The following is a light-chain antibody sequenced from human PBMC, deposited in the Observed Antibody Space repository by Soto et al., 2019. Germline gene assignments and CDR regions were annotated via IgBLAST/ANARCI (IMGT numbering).Light chain of an antibody. V-gene: IGKV3-11*01. CDR2: EAS. CDR3: HQRQRWPRT. J-gene: IGKJ1*01. Sequence: ELVLTQSPVTMSATAGEGANPXXRASQTVGVRLAWYQHKPGQAPRVXIYEASNRAAGVPGRFSGSGSGTDFTLTITRLEPEDFAFYYCHQRQRWPRTFGQGTKVDIK. CDR1: QTVGVR.